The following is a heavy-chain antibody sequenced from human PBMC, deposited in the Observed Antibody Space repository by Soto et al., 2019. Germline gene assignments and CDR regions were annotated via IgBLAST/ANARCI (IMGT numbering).Heavy chain of an antibody. CDR1: GYLFTRYW. CDR2: IYPADSDT. Sequence: PGESPKISCHGSGYLFTRYWIGWVRQMPGKCLEWMGIIYPADSDTRYNPSFQGQVTISANKYISTAYLQWSSLKASDTAMDYCARQYSGIDYWGQGTLVTVSS. CDR3: ARQYSGIDY. J-gene: IGHJ4*02. V-gene: IGHV5-51*01. D-gene: IGHD5-12*01.